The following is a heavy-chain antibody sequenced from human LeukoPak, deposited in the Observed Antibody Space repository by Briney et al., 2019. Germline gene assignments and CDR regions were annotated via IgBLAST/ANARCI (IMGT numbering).Heavy chain of an antibody. CDR3: ARGRYGLLSGYDY. J-gene: IGHJ4*02. D-gene: IGHD3-22*01. CDR1: GYTFTGYY. V-gene: IGHV1-2*02. Sequence: ASVKVFCKASGYTFTGYYMHWVRQAPGQGLEWMGWINPNSGDTNYAQKFQGRVTMTRDMSISTAYMELIRLTSDDTAMYYCARGRYGLLSGYDYWGQGAMVTVSS. CDR2: INPNSGDT.